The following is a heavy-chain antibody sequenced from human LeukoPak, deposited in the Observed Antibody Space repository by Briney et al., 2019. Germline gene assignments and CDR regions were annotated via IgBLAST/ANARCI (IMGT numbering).Heavy chain of an antibody. J-gene: IGHJ4*02. D-gene: IGHD4/OR15-4a*01. CDR3: ARRVSMVDYYFDY. CDR2: IYPGDSDT. CDR1: GYSFTSYR. V-gene: IGHV5-51*01. Sequence: GESLKISCKGSGYSFTSYRIGWVRQMPGKGLEWMGIIYPGDSDTRYSPPFQGQVTISADKSISTAYLQWSSLKASDTAMYYCARRVSMVDYYFDYWGQGTLVTVSS.